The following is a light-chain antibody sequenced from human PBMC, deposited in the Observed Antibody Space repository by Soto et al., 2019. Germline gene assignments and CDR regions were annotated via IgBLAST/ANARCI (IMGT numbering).Light chain of an antibody. J-gene: IGKJ3*01. V-gene: IGKV1-5*01. Sequence: DIQMTQSPSTLSASVGDRVTITCRASQSISSWLAWYQQKPGKVPKLLIYDASSLESGVPSRFIGSGSGTEFTLTISSLQPDDFATYYCQQYNSYLFTFGPGTKVDIK. CDR3: QQYNSYLFT. CDR1: QSISSW. CDR2: DAS.